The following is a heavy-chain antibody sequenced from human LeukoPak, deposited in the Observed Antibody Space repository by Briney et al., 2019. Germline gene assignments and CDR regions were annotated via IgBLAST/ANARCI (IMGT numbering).Heavy chain of an antibody. CDR1: GDSISSSSYY. CDR3: ARQGNVVSDNYDSSGYYPLDY. J-gene: IGHJ4*02. D-gene: IGHD3-22*01. CDR2: IYYTGST. V-gene: IGHV4-39*01. Sequence: SETLSLTCTVSGDSISSSSYYWGWIRQPPGKGLEWIGSIYYTGSTYHNPSLKSRVTISVDTSENQFSLKLGSVTAADTAVYYCARQGNVVSDNYDSSGYYPLDYWGQGTLVTVSS.